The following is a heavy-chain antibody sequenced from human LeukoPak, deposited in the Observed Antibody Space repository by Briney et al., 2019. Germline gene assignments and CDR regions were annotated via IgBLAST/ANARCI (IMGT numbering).Heavy chain of an antibody. Sequence: PSETLSLTCTVSGGSISSYYWSWIRQPAGKGLEWIGRIYTSGSTNYNPSLKSRVTMSVDTSKNQFSLKLSSMTAADTAVYYCARAPSNRQGRYYYYYMDVWGKGTTVTVSS. J-gene: IGHJ6*03. CDR3: ARAPSNRQGRYYYYYMDV. V-gene: IGHV4-4*07. D-gene: IGHD4-11*01. CDR1: GGSISSYY. CDR2: IYTSGST.